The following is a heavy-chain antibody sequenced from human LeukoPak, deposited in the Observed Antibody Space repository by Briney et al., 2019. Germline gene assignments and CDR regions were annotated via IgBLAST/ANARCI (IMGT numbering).Heavy chain of an antibody. V-gene: IGHV4-38-2*01. CDR2: IYHSGST. D-gene: IGHD5-12*01. J-gene: IGHJ4*01. CDR3: ARADSGYDFHY. CDR1: GYSISSGYY. Sequence: PSETLSLTCAVSGYSISSGYYWGWIRPPPGKGLEWIGSIYHSGSTYYNPSLKSRVTISVDTSKNQFSLKLSSVTAADTAVYYCARADSGYDFHYWGHGTLVTVSS.